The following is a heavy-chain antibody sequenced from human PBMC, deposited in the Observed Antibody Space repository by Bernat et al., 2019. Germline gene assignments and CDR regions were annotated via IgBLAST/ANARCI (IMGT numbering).Heavy chain of an antibody. CDR3: AGDRIGIWHDFDY. J-gene: IGHJ4*02. CDR2: RRPNIDAT. CDR1: GYIVADYY. Sequence: QVHLVQSGAEVKEPGASVKVSCKASGYIVADYYIHGVRQAPGQGLEWMGRRRPNIDATNYAQQFQGRVTMTRDTSISTAYMELTRLRPDDSAVYYCAGDRIGIWHDFDYWGQGPLVTVSS. D-gene: IGHD1-26*01. V-gene: IGHV1-2*06.